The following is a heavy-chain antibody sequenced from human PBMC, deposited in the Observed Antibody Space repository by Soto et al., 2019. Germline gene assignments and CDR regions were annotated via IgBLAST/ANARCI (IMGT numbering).Heavy chain of an antibody. V-gene: IGHV4-34*01. J-gene: IGHJ4*02. CDR1: GGSFSGYY. CDR3: ARRYSTDFDY. D-gene: IGHD6-13*01. Sequence: QVQLQQWGAGLLKPSETLSLTCAVYGGSFSGYYWSWIRQPPGKGLEWIGEINHSGSTNYNPSLKSRVTISVDTSKNQFSLKLSSVTAADTAVYYCARRYSTDFDYWGQGTLVTVSS. CDR2: INHSGST.